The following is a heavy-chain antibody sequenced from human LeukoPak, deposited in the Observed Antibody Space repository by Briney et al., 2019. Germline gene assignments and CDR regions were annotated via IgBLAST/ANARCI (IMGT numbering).Heavy chain of an antibody. CDR2: IYPGDSDT. V-gene: IGHV5-51*01. J-gene: IGHJ4*02. Sequence: HGESLKISCKGSGYSFTSYWIGWVRQMPGKGLEWMGIIYPGDSDTRYSPSFQGQVTISADKSISTAYLQWSSLKASDTAMYYCARHHSYYDSSAPGGYWGQGTLVTVSS. CDR1: GYSFTSYW. D-gene: IGHD3-22*01. CDR3: ARHHSYYDSSAPGGY.